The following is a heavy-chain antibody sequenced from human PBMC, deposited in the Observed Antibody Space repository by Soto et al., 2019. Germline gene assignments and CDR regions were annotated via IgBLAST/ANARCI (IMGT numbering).Heavy chain of an antibody. CDR3: ATSTPGTSHFYDAFDI. CDR1: GYSFTSYW. V-gene: IGHV5-51*04. D-gene: IGHD2-2*01. CDR2: IYPGDSDT. J-gene: IGHJ3*02. Sequence: GESLKISCKGSGYSFTSYWIGWVRQMPGKGLEWMGIIYPGDSDTRYSPSFQGQVTISADKPISTAYLQWSSLKASDTAMYYCATSTPGTSHFYDAFDIWGQGTMVTVSS.